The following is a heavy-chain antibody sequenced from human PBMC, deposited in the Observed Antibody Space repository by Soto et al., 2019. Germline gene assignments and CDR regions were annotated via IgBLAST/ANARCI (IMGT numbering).Heavy chain of an antibody. D-gene: IGHD6-25*01. CDR3: ARYSSAPDRDDAFDI. J-gene: IGHJ3*02. Sequence: SETLSLTCALYGGSFSAYYWRWIRQPPGKGLEWIGEINHSGSTNYNPSLKSRVTISVDTSKNHFSLKLSSVTAADTAVYYCARYSSAPDRDDAFDIWGQGTMVTVSS. CDR2: INHSGST. V-gene: IGHV4-34*01. CDR1: GGSFSAYY.